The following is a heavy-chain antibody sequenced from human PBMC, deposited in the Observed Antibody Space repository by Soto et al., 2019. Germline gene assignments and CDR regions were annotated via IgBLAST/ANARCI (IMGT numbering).Heavy chain of an antibody. D-gene: IGHD3-9*01. V-gene: IGHV4-31*03. CDR2: IYYSGST. CDR1: GGSISSSSYY. CDR3: ARDRRVYRYFDQYYYYGMDV. Sequence: TSETLSLTCTVSGGSISSSSYYWSWIRQHPGKGLEWIGYIYYSGSTYYNPSLKSRVTISVDTSKNQFSLKLSSVTAADTAVYYCARDRRVYRYFDQYYYYGMDVWGQGTTVTVSS. J-gene: IGHJ6*02.